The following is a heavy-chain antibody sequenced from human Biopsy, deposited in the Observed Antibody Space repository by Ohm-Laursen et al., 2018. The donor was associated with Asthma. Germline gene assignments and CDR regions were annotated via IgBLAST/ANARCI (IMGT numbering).Heavy chain of an antibody. D-gene: IGHD3-3*01. CDR1: GFTFSSYA. CDR2: IKHDGSEK. J-gene: IGHJ1*01. Sequence: GSLRLSCAASGFTFSSYAMHWVRQVPGQGLEWVANIKHDGSEKNHVDSLKGRFTISRDNAKNLLFLQMNSLRAEDTAVYYCARTFHFWSPYHAEHYQLWGQGTLVTVSS. V-gene: IGHV3-7*01. CDR3: ARTFHFWSPYHAEHYQL.